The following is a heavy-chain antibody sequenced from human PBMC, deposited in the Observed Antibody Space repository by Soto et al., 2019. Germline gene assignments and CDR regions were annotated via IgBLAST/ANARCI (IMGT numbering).Heavy chain of an antibody. CDR3: ARNMDYYYGRGSGNGHGV. J-gene: IGHJ6*02. D-gene: IGHD3-10*02. CDR2: INPKFGDT. V-gene: IGHV1-2*02. Sequence: QVRLVQSGAEVKETGDSVRVSCEASGYTFTAYHIHWVRQAPGKGLEWMGWINPKFGDTGYAQDFQGRVSTTSDMSISTVYMELSRLTSDDTAIYYCARNMDYYYGRGSGNGHGVWGQGTTVTVFS. CDR1: GYTFTAYH.